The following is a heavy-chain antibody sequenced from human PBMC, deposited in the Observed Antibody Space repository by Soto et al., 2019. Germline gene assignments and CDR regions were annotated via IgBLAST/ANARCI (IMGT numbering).Heavy chain of an antibody. CDR3: ARRRRHSRSHGGCLDY. D-gene: IGHD6-6*01. J-gene: IGHJ4*02. CDR2: INSDGSST. V-gene: IGHV3-74*01. CDR1: GFTFSSYW. Sequence: PGGSLRLSCAASGFTFSSYWMHWVRQAPGKGLVWVSRINSDGSSTSYADSVKGRFTISRDNAKNTLYLQMNSLRAEDTAVYYRARRRRHSRSHGGCLDYWRQATLVTVS.